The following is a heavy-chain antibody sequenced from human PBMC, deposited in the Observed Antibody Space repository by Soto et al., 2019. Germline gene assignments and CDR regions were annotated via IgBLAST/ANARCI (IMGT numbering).Heavy chain of an antibody. CDR3: ARDKGWESYYDSSGYYLDAFDI. CDR1: GFTFSSYS. V-gene: IGHV3-21*01. CDR2: ISSSSSYI. J-gene: IGHJ3*02. D-gene: IGHD3-22*01. Sequence: GGSLRLSXAASGFTFSSYSMNWVRQAPGKGLEWVSSISSSSSYIYYADSVKGRFTISRDNAKNSLYLQMNSLRAEDTAVYYCARDKGWESYYDSSGYYLDAFDIWGQGTMVTVSS.